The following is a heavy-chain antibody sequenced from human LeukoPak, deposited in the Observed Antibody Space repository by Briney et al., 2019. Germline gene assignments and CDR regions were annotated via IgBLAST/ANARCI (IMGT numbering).Heavy chain of an antibody. D-gene: IGHD6-19*01. CDR3: VKTIAVAGDFDY. J-gene: IGHJ4*02. Sequence: PGGSLRLSCAASGFTFSGFAMHWVRQAPGKGPEYVSAISSNGGSTYYADSVKGRFTISRDNSKNTLYLQMSSLRAEDTAVYYCVKTIAVAGDFDYWGQGTLVTVSS. CDR1: GFTFSGFA. CDR2: ISSNGGST. V-gene: IGHV3-64D*09.